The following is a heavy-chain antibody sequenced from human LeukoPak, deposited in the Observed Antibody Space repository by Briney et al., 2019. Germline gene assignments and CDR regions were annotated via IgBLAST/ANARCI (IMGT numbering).Heavy chain of an antibody. V-gene: IGHV3-30*03. Sequence: GGSLRLSCAASGFTFSGYGMHWVRQAPGKGLEWVAVISYDGSNDYYADSVKGRFTISRDNSKNTLYLQMNSLRAEDTAVYYCATNGPGIAVAGYVDYWGQGTLVTVSS. CDR1: GFTFSGYG. D-gene: IGHD6-19*01. J-gene: IGHJ4*02. CDR2: ISYDGSND. CDR3: ATNGPGIAVAGYVDY.